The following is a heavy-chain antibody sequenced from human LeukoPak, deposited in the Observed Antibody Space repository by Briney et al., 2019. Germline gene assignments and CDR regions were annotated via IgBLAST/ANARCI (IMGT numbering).Heavy chain of an antibody. CDR2: IYYSGST. D-gene: IGHD2-15*01. V-gene: IGHV4-31*01. J-gene: IGHJ5*02. Sequence: SETLSLTCTVSGGSISSGGYYWSWIRQHPGKGLEWIGYIYYSGSTYYNPSLKSQVTISVDTSKNQFSPKLSSVTAADTAVYYCARAFDIVVVVAATPGYNWFDPWGQGTLVTVSS. CDR1: GGSISSGGYY. CDR3: ARAFDIVVVVAATPGYNWFDP.